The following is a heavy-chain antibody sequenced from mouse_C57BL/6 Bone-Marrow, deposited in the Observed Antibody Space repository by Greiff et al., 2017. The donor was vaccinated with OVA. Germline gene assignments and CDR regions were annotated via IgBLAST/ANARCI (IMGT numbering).Heavy chain of an antibody. CDR1: GYTFTSYN. CDR2: IYPGNGDT. D-gene: IGHD1-1*01. Sequence: QSGAELVRPGASVKMSCKASGYTFTSYNMHWVKQTPRQGLEWIGAIYPGNGDTSYNQKFKGKATLTVDKSSSTAYMQLSSLTSEDSAVYFCARHPYYGSSPYYFDYWGQGTTLTVSS. V-gene: IGHV1-12*01. CDR3: ARHPYYGSSPYYFDY. J-gene: IGHJ2*01.